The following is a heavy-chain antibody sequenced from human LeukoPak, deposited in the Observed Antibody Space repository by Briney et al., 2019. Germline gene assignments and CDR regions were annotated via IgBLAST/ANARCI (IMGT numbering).Heavy chain of an antibody. CDR3: ARSSGCSSTSCYPFDY. Sequence: GESLKISCKGSGYSFTSYWIGWVRQMPGKGLEWMGIIYPGDSDTRYSPSFQGQVTISADKSISTAYLQWSSLKASDTAMYYCARSSGCSSTSCYPFDYWGQGTLVTVSS. CDR1: GYSFTSYW. V-gene: IGHV5-51*01. CDR2: IYPGDSDT. D-gene: IGHD2-2*01. J-gene: IGHJ4*02.